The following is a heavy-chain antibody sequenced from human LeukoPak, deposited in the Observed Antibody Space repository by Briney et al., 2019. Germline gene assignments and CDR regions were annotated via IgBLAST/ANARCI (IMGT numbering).Heavy chain of an antibody. CDR3: ARAFGGVIVDY. D-gene: IGHD3-16*02. CDR1: GGSISFYY. J-gene: IGHJ4*02. CDR2: IYNSGST. Sequence: SETLSLTCTVSGGSISFYYWSWIRQPPGKGLEGIGYIYNSGSTNYNPSLKSRVTISVDTSKNQFSLKLSSVTAADTAVYYCARAFGGVIVDYWGQGTLVTVSS. V-gene: IGHV4-59*01.